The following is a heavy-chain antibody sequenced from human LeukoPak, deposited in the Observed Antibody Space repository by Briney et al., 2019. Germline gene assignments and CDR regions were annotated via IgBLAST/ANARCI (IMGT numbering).Heavy chain of an antibody. V-gene: IGHV3-21*01. CDR1: GFTFSSYS. D-gene: IGHD3-22*01. J-gene: IGHJ4*02. CDR2: ISSSSSYI. CDR3: ARDQRSNGYHQFDY. Sequence: PGGSLRLSCAASGFTFSSYSMNWVRQAPGKGLEWVSSISSSSSYIYYADSVKGRFTISRDNAKNSLYLQMNSLRAEDTAVYYCARDQRSNGYHQFDYWGQGTLVTVSS.